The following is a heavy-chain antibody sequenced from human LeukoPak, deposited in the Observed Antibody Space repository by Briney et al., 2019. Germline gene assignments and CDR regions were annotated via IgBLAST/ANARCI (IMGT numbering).Heavy chain of an antibody. D-gene: IGHD5-24*01. Sequence: GGSLRLSCADSEFTVSSNYMRWVRQAPGKGLEWVSVIYSGGSTYYADSVKGRFTISRDNSKNTLYLQMNSLRAEDTAVYYCARDGRDGYNRGYYFDYWGQGTLVTVSS. J-gene: IGHJ4*02. CDR1: EFTVSSNY. CDR2: IYSGGST. V-gene: IGHV3-66*01. CDR3: ARDGRDGYNRGYYFDY.